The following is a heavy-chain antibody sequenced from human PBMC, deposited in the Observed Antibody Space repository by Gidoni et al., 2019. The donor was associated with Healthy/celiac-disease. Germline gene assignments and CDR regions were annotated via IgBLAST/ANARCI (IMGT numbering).Heavy chain of an antibody. V-gene: IGHV3-33*01. D-gene: IGHD6-19*01. CDR3: ARDRGSGWYQDYLDY. Sequence: QVQLVASGGGVVQPGRSLRLSCSASGFTFSSYGMHWVRQAPGQGLEWVAVIWYDGSNKYYADSVKGRFTISRDNSKNTLYLQMNSLRAEDTAVYYCARDRGSGWYQDYLDYWGQGTLVTVSS. CDR2: IWYDGSNK. CDR1: GFTFSSYG. J-gene: IGHJ4*02.